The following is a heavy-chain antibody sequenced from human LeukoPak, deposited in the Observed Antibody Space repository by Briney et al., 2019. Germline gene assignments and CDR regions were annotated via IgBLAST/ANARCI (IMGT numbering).Heavy chain of an antibody. D-gene: IGHD2-2*01. J-gene: IGHJ5*02. V-gene: IGHV3-21*06. CDR1: GFTLSTFD. Sequence: GGSLRLSCAASGFTLSTFDMNWVRQAPGKGLEWVSSISISSRYIYYRDSVKGRFTISRDDAKNSLYLQMNSLTVEDTAVYYCARADCSGSTCYLRHSWFDPWGQGTLVTVSS. CDR3: ARADCSGSTCYLRHSWFDP. CDR2: ISISSRYI.